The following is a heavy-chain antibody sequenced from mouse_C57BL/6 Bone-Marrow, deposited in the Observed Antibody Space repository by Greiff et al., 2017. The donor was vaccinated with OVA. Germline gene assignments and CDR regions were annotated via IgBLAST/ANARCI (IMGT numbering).Heavy chain of an antibody. CDR3: ASLYYGNSVWYFDV. D-gene: IGHD2-1*01. CDR1: GFSLTSYA. J-gene: IGHJ1*03. V-gene: IGHV2-9-1*01. CDR2: IWTGGGT. Sequence: VKVVESGPGLVAPSQSLSITCTVSGFSLTSYAISWVRQPPGKGLEWLGVIWTGGGTNYNSALKSRLSISKDNSKSQVFLKMNSLQTDDTARYYWASLYYGNSVWYFDVWGTGTTVTASS.